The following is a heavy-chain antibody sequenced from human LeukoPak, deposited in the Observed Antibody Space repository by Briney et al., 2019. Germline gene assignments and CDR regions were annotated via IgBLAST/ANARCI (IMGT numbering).Heavy chain of an antibody. V-gene: IGHV4-59*01. J-gene: IGHJ4*02. CDR2: IYYSGST. CDR1: GGSISSYY. CDR3: ARGGTEPGRQPEDILTGYYDY. D-gene: IGHD3-9*01. Sequence: SETLSLTCTVSGGSISSYYWSWIRQPPGKGLEWIGYIYYSGSTNYNPSLKSRVTISVDTSKNQFSLKLSSVTAADTAVYYCARGGTEPGRQPEDILTGYYDYWGQGTLVTVSS.